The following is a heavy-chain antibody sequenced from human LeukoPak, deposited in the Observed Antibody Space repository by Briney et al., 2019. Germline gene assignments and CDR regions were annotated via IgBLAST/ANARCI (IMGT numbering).Heavy chain of an antibody. CDR3: ARVSSSGWYGDY. D-gene: IGHD6-19*01. J-gene: IGHJ4*02. CDR2: ISSSSTNI. CDR1: GFIFSSYN. V-gene: IGHV3-48*04. Sequence: GGSLRLSCAASGFIFSSYNMNWVRQAPGKGLEWVSYISSSSTNIYYADSVKGRFTISRDNAKNSLYLQMNSLRAEDTAVYYCARVSSSGWYGDYWGQGTLVTVSS.